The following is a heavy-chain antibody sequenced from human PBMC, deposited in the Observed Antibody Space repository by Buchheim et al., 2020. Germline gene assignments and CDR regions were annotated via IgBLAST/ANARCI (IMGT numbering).Heavy chain of an antibody. D-gene: IGHD1-26*01. Sequence: QVQLQESGPGLVKPSQTLSLSCVVSGGSISRGGYYWSWIRQHPGKGLEWIGYTFYSGSTPYNPSLKSRVSISEDTSKHQFSLKLNSVTAADTAVYYCARTVSKWDYYFDYWGQG. CDR2: TFYSGST. V-gene: IGHV4-31*11. J-gene: IGHJ4*02. CDR3: ARTVSKWDYYFDY. CDR1: GGSISRGGYY.